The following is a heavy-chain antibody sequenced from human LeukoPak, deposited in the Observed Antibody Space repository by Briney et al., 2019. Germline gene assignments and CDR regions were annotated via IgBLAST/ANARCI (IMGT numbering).Heavy chain of an antibody. CDR2: INPHGGNT. D-gene: IGHD3-22*01. J-gene: IGHJ4*02. CDR1: GYTFTSYC. V-gene: IGHV1-46*01. CDR3: AREKYYYDSSGYSHFDY. Sequence: GASVKVSCKASGYTFTSYCMHWVRQAPGQGLEWMGIINPHGGNTNYAQKFQGRVTMTRDTSSSTVYMELSSLRSEDTAVYYCAREKYYYDSSGYSHFDYWGQGTLVTVSS.